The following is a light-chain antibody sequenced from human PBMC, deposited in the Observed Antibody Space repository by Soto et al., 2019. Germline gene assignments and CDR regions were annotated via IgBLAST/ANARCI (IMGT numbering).Light chain of an antibody. Sequence: QSVLTQPASVSGSPGQSIAISCTGTSSDVGSHDLVSWYQQQSGKAPKLMIYEVSKWPSGVSNRFSGSKSGNTASLTISGLQAEDEADYYCCSYAGSSTFYVFGTGTKVTVL. CDR3: CSYAGSSTFYV. CDR1: SSDVGSHDL. J-gene: IGLJ1*01. CDR2: EVS. V-gene: IGLV2-23*02.